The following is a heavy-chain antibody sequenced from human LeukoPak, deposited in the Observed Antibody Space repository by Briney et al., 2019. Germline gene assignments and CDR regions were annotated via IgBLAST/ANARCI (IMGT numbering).Heavy chain of an antibody. V-gene: IGHV1-18*01. CDR2: ISAYNGNT. CDR1: GYTFTSYG. J-gene: IGHJ4*02. CDR3: ARDRDFRTSGWSRQYDY. D-gene: IGHD6-19*01. Sequence: GASVKVSCKASGYTFTSYGISWVRQAPGQGLEWMGWISAYNGNTNYAQKLQGRVTMTTDTSTSTAYMELRSLRSDDTAVYYCARDRDFRTSGWSRQYDYWGQGTLVTVSS.